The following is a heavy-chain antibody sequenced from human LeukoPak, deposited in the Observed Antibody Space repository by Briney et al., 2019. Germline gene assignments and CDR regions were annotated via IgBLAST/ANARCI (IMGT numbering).Heavy chain of an antibody. CDR2: ISYDGSNK. J-gene: IGHJ6*02. Sequence: GGSLRLSCAASGFTFSSYGMHWVRQAPGKGLEWVAVISYDGSNKYYADSVKGRFTISRDNSKNTLYLQMNSLRAEDTAVYYCAKEYCSSTSCYTNYYYYYGMDVWGQGTTVTVSS. V-gene: IGHV3-30*18. CDR1: GFTFSSYG. D-gene: IGHD2-2*02. CDR3: AKEYCSSTSCYTNYYYYYGMDV.